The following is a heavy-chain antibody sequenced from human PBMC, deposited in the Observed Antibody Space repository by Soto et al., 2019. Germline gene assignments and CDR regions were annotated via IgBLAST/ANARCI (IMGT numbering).Heavy chain of an antibody. V-gene: IGHV3-74*01. Sequence: EVQLVESGGGLVQTGGSLRLSCAASGFTFNNYWMHWVRQAPGKGLVWGSRINGDGRTTNYADSVKGRFTISRDNAQNTLYLQMNSLRAEDTAVYYCARGLYNKYGHDYWGQGTLVTVSS. CDR2: INGDGRTT. CDR3: ARGLYNKYGHDY. CDR1: GFTFNNYW. J-gene: IGHJ4*02. D-gene: IGHD1-20*01.